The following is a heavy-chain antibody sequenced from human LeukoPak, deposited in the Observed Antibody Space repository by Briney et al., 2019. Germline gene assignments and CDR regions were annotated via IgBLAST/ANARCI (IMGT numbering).Heavy chain of an antibody. D-gene: IGHD3-10*01. CDR2: ISADGSDK. J-gene: IGHJ4*02. Sequence: GGSLRLSCAASGFTFSSYVVHWVRQAPGKGLQWVAVISADGSDKYYADSGKGRFTISRDNSKNQVYLQMNSLRAEDTAVYYCAKGVRGVIAYYFDYWGQGTLVTVSS. CDR3: AKGVRGVIAYYFDY. CDR1: GFTFSSYV. V-gene: IGHV3-30*18.